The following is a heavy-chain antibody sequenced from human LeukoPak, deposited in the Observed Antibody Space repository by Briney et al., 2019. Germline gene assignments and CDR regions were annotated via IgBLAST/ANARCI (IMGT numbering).Heavy chain of an antibody. CDR3: ARHLGGYCSSTSCYKDWFDP. V-gene: IGHV4-59*12. CDR2: IYYSGST. Sequence: SETLSLTCTVSGGSISSYYWSWIRQPPGKGLEWIGYIYYSGSTNYNPSLKSRVTISVDTSKNQFSLKLSSVTAADTAVYYCARHLGGYCSSTSCYKDWFDPWGQGTLVTVSS. CDR1: GGSISSYY. D-gene: IGHD2-2*02. J-gene: IGHJ5*02.